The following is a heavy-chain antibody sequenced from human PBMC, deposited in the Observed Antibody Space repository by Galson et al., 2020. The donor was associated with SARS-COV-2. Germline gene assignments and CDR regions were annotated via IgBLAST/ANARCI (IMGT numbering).Heavy chain of an antibody. J-gene: IGHJ6*02. CDR1: GITFSNYW. CDR2: INGDGRSR. CDR3: ATQEFYYGSSGYEEADDGMDV. D-gene: IGHD3-22*01. V-gene: IGHV3-74*01. Sequence: GGSLRLSCAASGITFSNYWMPWVRQAPGKGLVWVSRINGDGRSRTYADSVKGRFTIPRDSAKNTVSLQMNSLRAEDTAVYYCATQEFYYGSSGYEEADDGMDVCGQGTTGTVSS.